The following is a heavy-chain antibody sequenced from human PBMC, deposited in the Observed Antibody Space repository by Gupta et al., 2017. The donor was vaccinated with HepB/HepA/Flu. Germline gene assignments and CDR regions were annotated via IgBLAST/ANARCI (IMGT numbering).Heavy chain of an antibody. Sequence: QRVASGGGCVDPGRPLPLLCTASGFSFGVCALSWIRRDPGQTLEWVGVIRSKAYGGTTEYAASVKGRCNISRDESKSIAYLQMNSLKTEDTAVYYCTRQGEVVGGVMVYEARPGNYWGQGTLVTVSS. CDR3: TRQGEVVGGVMVYEARPGNY. J-gene: IGHJ4*02. CDR2: IRSKAYGGTT. V-gene: IGHV3-49*03. D-gene: IGHD3-16*02. CDR1: GFSFGVCA.